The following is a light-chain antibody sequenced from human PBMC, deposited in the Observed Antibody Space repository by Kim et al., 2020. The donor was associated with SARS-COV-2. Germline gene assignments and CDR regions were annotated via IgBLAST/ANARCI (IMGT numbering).Light chain of an antibody. CDR3: QQANSFPWT. CDR1: QGSRTW. V-gene: IGKV1-12*01. CDR2: GAS. J-gene: IGKJ1*01. Sequence: ASVGDRVTISCRASQGSRTWVAWYQHKAGEAPKILIHGASTLQSGVPSRFSGSGFGTDFTLTISNLQADDSATYYCQQANSFPWTFGQGTKVDIK.